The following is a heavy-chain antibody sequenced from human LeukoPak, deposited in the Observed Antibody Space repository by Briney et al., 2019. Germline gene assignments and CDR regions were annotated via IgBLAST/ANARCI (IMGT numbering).Heavy chain of an antibody. Sequence: GRSLRLSCAASGFTFSSYGMHWVRQAPGKGLEWVAVIWYDGSNKYYADSVKGRFTISRDNSKNTLYLQMNSLRAVDTAVYYCARLGAPFWGFDYWGQGTLVTVSS. V-gene: IGHV3-33*01. CDR1: GFTFSSYG. CDR2: IWYDGSNK. J-gene: IGHJ4*02. CDR3: ARLGAPFWGFDY. D-gene: IGHD1-26*01.